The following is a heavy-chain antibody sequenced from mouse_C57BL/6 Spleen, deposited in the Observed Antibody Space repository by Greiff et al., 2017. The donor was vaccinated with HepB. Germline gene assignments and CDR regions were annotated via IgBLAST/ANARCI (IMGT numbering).Heavy chain of an antibody. V-gene: IGHV1-64*01. Sequence: VQLQQPGAELVKPGASVKLSCKASGYTFTSYWMHWVKQRPGQGLEWIGMIHPNSGSTNYNEKFKSKATLTVDKSSSTAYMQLSSLTSEDSAVYYCARSPGGNYGLYAMDYWGQGTSVTVSS. CDR3: ARSPGGNYGLYAMDY. CDR1: GYTFTSYW. J-gene: IGHJ4*01. CDR2: IHPNSGST. D-gene: IGHD2-1*01.